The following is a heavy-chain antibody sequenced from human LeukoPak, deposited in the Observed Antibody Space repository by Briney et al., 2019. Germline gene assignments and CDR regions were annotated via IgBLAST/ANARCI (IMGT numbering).Heavy chain of an antibody. CDR2: INPNSGGT. D-gene: IGHD5-24*01. J-gene: IGHJ6*03. Sequence: ASVKVSCKASGYTFTGYYMHWVRQAPGQGLEWMGWINPNSGGTNYAQKFQGRVTMTRDTSISTAYMEVSRLRSDDTAVYYCARGMGNYYYYYMDVWGKGTTVTISS. V-gene: IGHV1-2*02. CDR3: ARGMGNYYYYYMDV. CDR1: GYTFTGYY.